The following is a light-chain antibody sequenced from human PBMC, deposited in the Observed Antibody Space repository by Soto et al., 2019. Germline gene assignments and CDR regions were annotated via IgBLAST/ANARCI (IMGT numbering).Light chain of an antibody. CDR3: QQYNNWPYT. CDR1: QSVSSN. J-gene: IGKJ2*01. V-gene: IGKV3-15*01. Sequence: ETVMTQSPAPLSVSPGERATLSCSASQSVSSNLAWYQQKPGQAPRLLIYDASTRATGIPASFSGSGSGTEFTLTIRSLQSEDSAVYYCQQYNNWPYTFGQGTKVDIK. CDR2: DAS.